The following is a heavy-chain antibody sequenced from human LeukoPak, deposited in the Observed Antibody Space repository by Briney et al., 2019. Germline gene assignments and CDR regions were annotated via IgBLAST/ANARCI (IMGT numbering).Heavy chain of an antibody. CDR2: IYYSGST. D-gene: IGHD6-19*01. J-gene: IGHJ4*02. Sequence: PSETLSLTCTVSGGSISSSNYYWGWIRQPPGKGLEWIGSIYYSGSTSYNPSPKSRVTISVDTSKNQFSLKVSSVTAADTAVYYCARNFSSGWFDYWGQGTLVTVSS. V-gene: IGHV4-39*07. CDR1: GGSISSSNYY. CDR3: ARNFSSGWFDY.